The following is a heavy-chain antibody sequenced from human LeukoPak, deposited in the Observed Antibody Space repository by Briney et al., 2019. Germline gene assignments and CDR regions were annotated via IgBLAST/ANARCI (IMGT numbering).Heavy chain of an antibody. CDR1: GGSFSGYY. Sequence: PSETLSLTCAVYGGSFSGYYWSWIRQPPGKGLEWIGEINHSGSTNYNPSLKSRVTISVDTSKNQFSLKLSSVTAADTAVYYCARGQAYYYDSSGYYYGGYFDYWGQGTLVTVSS. V-gene: IGHV4-34*01. CDR3: ARGQAYYYDSSGYYYGGYFDY. CDR2: INHSGST. J-gene: IGHJ4*02. D-gene: IGHD3-22*01.